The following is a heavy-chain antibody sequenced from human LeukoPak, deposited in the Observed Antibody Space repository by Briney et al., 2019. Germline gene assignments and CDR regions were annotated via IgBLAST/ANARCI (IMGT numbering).Heavy chain of an antibody. Sequence: PGGSLRLSCAASGFTFSSYGMHWVRQAPGKGLEGVAVISYNGNNIYYGDSVKGRFTVSRDNSKNTAYLQMNSLKTEDTAIYYCAKEEGPSNNKSPGVDYWGQGTLVTVSS. V-gene: IGHV3-30*18. CDR1: GFTFSSYG. CDR3: AKEEGPSNNKSPGVDY. D-gene: IGHD2/OR15-2a*01. J-gene: IGHJ4*02. CDR2: ISYNGNNI.